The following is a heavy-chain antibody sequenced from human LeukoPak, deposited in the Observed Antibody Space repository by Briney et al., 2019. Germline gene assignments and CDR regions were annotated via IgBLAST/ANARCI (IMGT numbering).Heavy chain of an antibody. J-gene: IGHJ4*02. V-gene: IGHV3-23*01. CDR2: ISASGGST. Sequence: GGSLRLSCAASGFTFSTYALTWVRQAPGKGLEWVSTISASGGSTYYADSVKGRFTISRDNSKNTLYLQMNSLRAEDTAVYYCARDGIVGATTGYFDYWGQGTLVTVSS. D-gene: IGHD1-26*01. CDR3: ARDGIVGATTGYFDY. CDR1: GFTFSTYA.